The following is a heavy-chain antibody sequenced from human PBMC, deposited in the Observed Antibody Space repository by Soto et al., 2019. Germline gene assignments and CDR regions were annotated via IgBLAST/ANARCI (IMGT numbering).Heavy chain of an antibody. CDR1: GGSISSDNW. Sequence: SETLSLTCAVSGGSISSDNWCTWVRQTPGKGLEWIGEIHHSGSTNYNPSLKSRLTISVDKSKNQISLRLNSVNAADTAVYYCARVRSFRRRIALSGGMGLDYWGPGFLVNVSS. D-gene: IGHD1-1*01. V-gene: IGHV4-4*02. CDR2: IHHSGST. J-gene: IGHJ4*02. CDR3: ARVRSFRRRIALSGGMGLDY.